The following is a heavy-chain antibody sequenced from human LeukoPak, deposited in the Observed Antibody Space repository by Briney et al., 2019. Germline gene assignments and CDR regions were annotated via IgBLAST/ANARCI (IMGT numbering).Heavy chain of an antibody. J-gene: IGHJ4*02. Sequence: SQTLSLTCAISGDSVSINSAAWNWIRQSPSRGLEWLGRTYQRSKWYNDYAVSVKGRITTNPDISKNQFSLQLNSVTPEDTAVYYCARSPSPYSSGWYFDYWGQGTLVTVSS. CDR1: GDSVSINSAA. CDR2: TYQRSKWYN. V-gene: IGHV6-1*01. D-gene: IGHD6-19*01. CDR3: ARSPSPYSSGWYFDY.